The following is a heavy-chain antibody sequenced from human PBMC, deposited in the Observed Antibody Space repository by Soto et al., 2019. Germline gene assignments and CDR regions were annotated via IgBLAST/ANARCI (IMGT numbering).Heavy chain of an antibody. Sequence: GASVKVACKASGGTFSSYAISWVRQAPGQGLEWIGWIIPIFGTSNYAQKFQGRVTITADESTSTAYMELSSLSSEDTAVYYCARGGYSNYGVDAFDVWGQGTMVTLSS. CDR3: ARGGYSNYGVDAFDV. CDR1: GGTFSSYA. D-gene: IGHD4-4*01. CDR2: IIPIFGTS. V-gene: IGHV1-69*13. J-gene: IGHJ3*01.